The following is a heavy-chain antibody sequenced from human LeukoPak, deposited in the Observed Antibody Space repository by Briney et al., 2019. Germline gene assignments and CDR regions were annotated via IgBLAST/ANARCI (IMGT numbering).Heavy chain of an antibody. CDR1: AFIFSGHW. V-gene: IGHV3-7*03. CDR2: IKEDGSER. D-gene: IGHD2-21*01. J-gene: IGHJ4*02. CDR3: TRYGDYPFDY. Sequence: GGSLRLSCEGSAFIFSGHWMNWVRQTPGKGLEWVASIKEDGSERQYVDSVKGRFSISRDNTKGSLFLQLNSLRAEDTAVYYCTRYGDYPFDYWGQGTLVTVSS.